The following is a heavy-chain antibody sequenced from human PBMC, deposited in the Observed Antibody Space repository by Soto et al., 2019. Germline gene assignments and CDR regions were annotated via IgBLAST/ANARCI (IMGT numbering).Heavy chain of an antibody. Sequence: GGSLRLSCAASRFNFNIYAMHWVRQAPGKGLEWVAVISYDGSNQYSADSMKGRFTISRDNSKNMVYLHMASLRTEDTAVYYCARDLFPSRDIVVVPRFDPWGQGTLVTVSS. CDR3: ARDLFPSRDIVVVPRFDP. V-gene: IGHV3-30-3*01. J-gene: IGHJ5*02. CDR2: ISYDGSNQ. D-gene: IGHD2-2*01. CDR1: RFNFNIYA.